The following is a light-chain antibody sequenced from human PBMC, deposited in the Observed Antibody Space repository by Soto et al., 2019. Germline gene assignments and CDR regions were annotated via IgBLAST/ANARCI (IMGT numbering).Light chain of an antibody. CDR1: SNDVGGYNF. J-gene: IGLJ2*01. V-gene: IGLV2-11*01. Sequence: QSVLTQPRSVSGSPGQSVTISCTGTSNDVGGYNFVSWYQQHPGQVPKLFIYDVSRRPSGVPDRFSGSKPGNTASLTISGLEAVDEDDYYCSSCGGSYTLVFGGGTKLTVL. CDR3: SSCGGSYTLV. CDR2: DVS.